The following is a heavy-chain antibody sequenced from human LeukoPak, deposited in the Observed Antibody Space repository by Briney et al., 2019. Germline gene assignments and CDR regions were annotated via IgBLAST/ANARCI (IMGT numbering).Heavy chain of an antibody. CDR2: LRDSVNT. CDR1: GGSISSHY. D-gene: IGHD5-18*01. V-gene: IGHV4-59*11. J-gene: IGHJ4*02. Sequence: SETLSLTCTVSGGSISSHYWSWIRQPPGRGLEWIAYLRDSVNTKDNPSLTSRLTLSADTSKNQFSLRLSSVTAADTAVYYCATIKRGSIYGYFDFWGQGIKVTLSS. CDR3: ATIKRGSIYGYFDF.